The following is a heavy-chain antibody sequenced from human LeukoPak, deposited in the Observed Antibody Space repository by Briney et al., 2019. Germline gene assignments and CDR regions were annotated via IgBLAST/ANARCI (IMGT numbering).Heavy chain of an antibody. V-gene: IGHV3-48*04. J-gene: IGHJ4*02. CDR3: ARGSTLRFLEWAFDY. D-gene: IGHD3-3*01. CDR1: GFIFSSYS. CDR2: ISSSGSTI. Sequence: GGSLRLSCAASGFIFSSYSMNWVRQAPGKGLEWISYISSSGSTIYYADSVKGRFTISRDNAKNSLYLQMNSLRAEDTAVYYCARGSTLRFLEWAFDYWGQGTLVTVSS.